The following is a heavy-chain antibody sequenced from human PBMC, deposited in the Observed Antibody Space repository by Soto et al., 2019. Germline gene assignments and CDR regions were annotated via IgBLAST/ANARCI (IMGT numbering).Heavy chain of an antibody. CDR2: IYYSGST. CDR1: GVSISSGGYY. V-gene: IGHV4-31*03. CDR3: ASESVVVTASGNKEASFT. J-gene: IGHJ5*02. Sequence: PSETLSLTCTVSGVSISSGGYYWSWIRQHPGKGLEWIGYIYYSGSTYYNPSLKSRVTISVDTSKNQFSLKLSSVTAADTAVYYCASESVVVTASGNKEASFTWGQGTLVTVSS. D-gene: IGHD2-21*02.